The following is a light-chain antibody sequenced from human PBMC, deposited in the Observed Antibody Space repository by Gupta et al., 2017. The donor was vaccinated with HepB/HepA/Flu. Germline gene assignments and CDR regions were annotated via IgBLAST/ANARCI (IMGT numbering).Light chain of an antibody. J-gene: IGLJ3*02. CDR2: SNN. CDR1: SSNIGITT. CDR3: AAWDDSRNGQV. V-gene: IGLV1-44*01. Sequence: QSVLTPPPPAARPPGPRVTISCSGSSSNIGITTVNWYPQLPGTAPKLLIYSNNQRPSGVPVRFSGSKSGTAASLAISGLQSEDEADYYCAAWDDSRNGQVFGGGTKLTVL.